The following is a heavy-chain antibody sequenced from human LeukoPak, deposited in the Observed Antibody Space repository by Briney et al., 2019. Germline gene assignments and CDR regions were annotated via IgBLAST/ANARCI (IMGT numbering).Heavy chain of an antibody. Sequence: SETLSLTCAVYGGSFSGYYWSWIRQPPGKGLEWIGEINHSGSTNYNPSLKSRVTISVDTSKNQFSLKLSSVTAADTAVYYCARYCSGGSCYSVGYWGQGALVTVSS. D-gene: IGHD2-15*01. CDR2: INHSGST. CDR1: GGSFSGYY. J-gene: IGHJ4*02. V-gene: IGHV4-34*01. CDR3: ARYCSGGSCYSVGY.